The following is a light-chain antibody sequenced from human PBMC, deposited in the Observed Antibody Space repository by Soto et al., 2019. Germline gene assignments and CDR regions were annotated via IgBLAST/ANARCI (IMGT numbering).Light chain of an antibody. CDR3: QQSYSFPYT. CDR1: QNIHTY. J-gene: IGKJ2*01. Sequence: DIQMTQSPSSLSASVGDRVSITCRARQNIHTYLNWYQQKPGKAPQVLIYSASSLQSGVPPRFSGRGSGTDFTLTINSLQPEDFATYFCQQSYSFPYTFGRGTKLEIK. CDR2: SAS. V-gene: IGKV1-39*01.